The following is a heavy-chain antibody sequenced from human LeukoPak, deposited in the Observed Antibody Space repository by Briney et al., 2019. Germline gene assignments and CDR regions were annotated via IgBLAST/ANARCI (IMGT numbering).Heavy chain of an antibody. J-gene: IGHJ4*02. CDR3: ASRPARYCSGGSCYFHDY. CDR1: GFTVSSNY. Sequence: GGSLRLSCAASGFTVSSNYMSWVRQAPGKGLEWVSVIYSGGSTYYADSVKGRFTISRDNSKNTLYLQMNSLRAEDTAVYYCASRPARYCSGGSCYFHDYWGQGTLVTVSS. D-gene: IGHD2-15*01. CDR2: IYSGGST. V-gene: IGHV3-66*01.